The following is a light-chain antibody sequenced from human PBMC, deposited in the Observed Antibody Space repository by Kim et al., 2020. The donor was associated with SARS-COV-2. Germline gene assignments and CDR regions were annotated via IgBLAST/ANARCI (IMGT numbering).Light chain of an antibody. V-gene: IGKV1-33*01. CDR3: QQYADLPT. Sequence: SASVGDRVTITCQASQYISNFLNWYQQKPGNAPKLLIYDASSLETGVPSRFSGRPSVTLFALTISGLQPEDIATYYCQQYADLPTFGGGTKVDIK. CDR1: QYISNF. J-gene: IGKJ4*01. CDR2: DAS.